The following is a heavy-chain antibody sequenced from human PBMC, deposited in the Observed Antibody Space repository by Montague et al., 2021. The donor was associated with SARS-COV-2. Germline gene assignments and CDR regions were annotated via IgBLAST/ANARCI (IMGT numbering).Heavy chain of an antibody. CDR1: GFTFSFYA. Sequence: SLRLSCAASGFTFSFYAMSWVRQAPGKGLQWVSVIYSGGSSTYYADSVKGRFTISRDNSKNTLYLQMNSLRAEDTAVYYCAKRLDDYFVYWGQGTLVTVSS. D-gene: IGHD1-1*01. CDR2: IYSGGSST. J-gene: IGHJ4*02. CDR3: AKRLDDYFVY. V-gene: IGHV3-23*03.